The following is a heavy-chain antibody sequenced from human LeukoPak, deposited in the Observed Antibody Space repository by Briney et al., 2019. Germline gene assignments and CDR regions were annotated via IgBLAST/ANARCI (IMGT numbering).Heavy chain of an antibody. V-gene: IGHV4-34*01. CDR1: GGSFSGYY. CDR3: ARLIAYDF. CDR2: INHSGST. Sequence: KPSETLSLTCAVYGGSFSGYYWSWIRQPPGKGLEWIGEINHSGSTNYNPSLKSRVTISVDTSKNQFSLKLSSVTAADTAVYYCARLIAYDFWGQGTMVTVSS. J-gene: IGHJ3*01. D-gene: IGHD3-16*01.